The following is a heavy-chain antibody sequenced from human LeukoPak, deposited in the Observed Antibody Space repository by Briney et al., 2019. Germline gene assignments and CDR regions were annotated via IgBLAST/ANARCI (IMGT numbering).Heavy chain of an antibody. J-gene: IGHJ4*02. V-gene: IGHV3-21*01. D-gene: IGHD5-18*01. CDR2: ISSSSSYI. Sequence: GSLRLSCAASGFTFSSYSMNWVRQAPGKGLEWVSSISSSSSYIYYADSVKGRFTISRDNAKNSLYLQMNSLRAEDTAVYYCARGYSYETPPDYWGQGTLVTVSS. CDR3: ARGYSYETPPDY. CDR1: GFTFSSYS.